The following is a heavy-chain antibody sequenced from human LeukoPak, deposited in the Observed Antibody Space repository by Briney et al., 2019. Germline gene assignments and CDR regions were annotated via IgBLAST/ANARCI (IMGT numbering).Heavy chain of an antibody. V-gene: IGHV1-18*01. CDR2: ISTYNHES. CDR1: GYTFADYG. J-gene: IGHJ5*02. CDR3: VRDYFCSGGSCDDCCDP. Sequence: ASVKVSCKGSGYTFADYGIRWVRQAPGQGLEWMAWISTYNHESNYARKFRGRVTMTTHTPTSTAYMELGSLRPDDTAVYYCVRDYFCSGGSCDDCCDPWAKGTLDSVST. D-gene: IGHD2-15*01.